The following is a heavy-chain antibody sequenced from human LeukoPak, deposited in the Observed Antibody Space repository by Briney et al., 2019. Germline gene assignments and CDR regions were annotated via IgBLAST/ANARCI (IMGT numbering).Heavy chain of an antibody. CDR2: ISAYNGHT. D-gene: IGHD1-26*01. J-gene: IGHJ5*01. V-gene: IGHV1-18*01. Sequence: ASVKVSRKASGYTFNSYGISWVRQAPGQGLEWMGWISAYNGHTNYAQKFQGRVTMTTDTSTSTAYMDLRSLRSDDTAVYYCARILAQKWEVPVNWFDAGSEGSLVTVSS. CDR3: ARILAQKWEVPVNWFDA. CDR1: GYTFNSYG.